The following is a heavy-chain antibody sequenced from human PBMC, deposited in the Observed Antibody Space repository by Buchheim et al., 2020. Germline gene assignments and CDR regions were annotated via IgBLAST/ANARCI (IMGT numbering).Heavy chain of an antibody. CDR3: AREMGFDKYFDS. Sequence: QVQLAESGGGVVQPGKSLRLSCATSGFSFRNFVLHWVRQIPGQGLEWVAARHDGGRSDYADSVKGRFALSRDNSRNTVDLEMNSLRAEDTAVYFCAREMGFDKYFDSWGQG. J-gene: IGHJ4*02. CDR1: GFSFRNFV. V-gene: IGHV3-33*01. CDR2: RHDGGRS. D-gene: IGHD3-10*01.